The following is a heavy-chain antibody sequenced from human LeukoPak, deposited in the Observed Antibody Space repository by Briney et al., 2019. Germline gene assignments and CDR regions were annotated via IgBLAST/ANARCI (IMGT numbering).Heavy chain of an antibody. V-gene: IGHV3-30*02. Sequence: PGGSLRLSCAASGFTFSSHGMHWVRQAPGKGLEWVAFIRRDGSNKYYADSVKGRFTISRDNSKNTLYVQMNSLRAEDTAVYYCAKDRSDYYYDTTGPLNYWGQGTLVTVSS. D-gene: IGHD3-22*01. J-gene: IGHJ4*02. CDR1: GFTFSSHG. CDR2: IRRDGSNK. CDR3: AKDRSDYYYDTTGPLNY.